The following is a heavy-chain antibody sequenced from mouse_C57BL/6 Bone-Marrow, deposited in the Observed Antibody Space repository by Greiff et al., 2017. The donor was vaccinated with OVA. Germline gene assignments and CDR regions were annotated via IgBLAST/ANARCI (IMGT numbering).Heavy chain of an antibody. Sequence: EVQLQQSGPELVKPGASVKISCKASGYTFTDYYMNWVTQSPGQSLEWIGDINPYNGGTSYNQKFKGKATLNVDKSSSTAYMELRSPTSEDAAVDYCGRLFITTTFEERGQGTTLTGSS. D-gene: IGHD1-1*01. J-gene: IGHJ2*01. CDR3: GRLFITTTFEE. CDR1: GYTFTDYY. CDR2: INPYNGGT. V-gene: IGHV1-26*01.